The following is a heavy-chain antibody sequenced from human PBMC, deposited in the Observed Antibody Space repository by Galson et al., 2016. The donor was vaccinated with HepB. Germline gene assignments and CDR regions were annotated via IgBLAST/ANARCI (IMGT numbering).Heavy chain of an antibody. D-gene: IGHD2-2*01. V-gene: IGHV4-31*03. CDR2: IYYSGST. J-gene: IGHJ6*02. CDR1: GGSISSGGYY. Sequence: TLSLTCTVSGGSISSGGYYWSWIRQHPGKGLEWIGYIYYSGSTYYNPSLKSRVTISVDTSMNQFSLKLSSVTAADTAVYYCARWIVPTVIDDYYYYGMDVWGLGTLVTISS. CDR3: ARWIVPTVIDDYYYYGMDV.